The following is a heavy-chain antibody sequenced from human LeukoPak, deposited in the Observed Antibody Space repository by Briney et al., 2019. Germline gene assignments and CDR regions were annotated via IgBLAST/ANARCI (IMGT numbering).Heavy chain of an antibody. CDR1: GFTFSTYW. CDR3: ARGEPSWFDP. V-gene: IGHV3-30-3*01. J-gene: IGHJ5*02. Sequence: GGSLRLSCAASGFTFSTYWMHWVRQAPGKGLEWVAVISYDGSNKYYADSVKGRFTISRDNSKNTLYLQMNSLRAEDTAVYYCARGEPSWFDPWGQGTLVTVSS. D-gene: IGHD1-14*01. CDR2: ISYDGSNK.